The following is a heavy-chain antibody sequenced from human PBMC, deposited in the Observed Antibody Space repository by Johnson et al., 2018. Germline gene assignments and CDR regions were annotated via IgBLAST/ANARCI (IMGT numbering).Heavy chain of an antibody. Sequence: QVQLVQSGGGVVQPGRSLRLSCAASGFTFSSYGMHWVRQAPGKGLAWVAVISYDGSNKYYADSVKGRFTISRDNSKNTLYLQMNSLRAWDTAVYYCAKDYGGNSEYYYYYYMDVWGKGTTVTVSS. CDR2: ISYDGSNK. D-gene: IGHD4-23*01. CDR1: GFTFSSYG. CDR3: AKDYGGNSEYYYYYYMDV. V-gene: IGHV3-30*18. J-gene: IGHJ6*03.